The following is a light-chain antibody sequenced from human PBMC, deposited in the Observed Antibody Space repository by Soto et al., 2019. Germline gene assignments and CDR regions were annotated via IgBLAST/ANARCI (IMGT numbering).Light chain of an antibody. CDR1: TGDVGAYNF. Sequence: QSSLAQPRSVSGSPRQSVTISCTGTTGDVGAYNFVSWDQLHPGKVPELMIYDASKRPSWVPDRFSASKSGNTASLTISGLQAEDEADYYCCSYAGSFTWVFGGGTKVTVL. CDR3: CSYAGSFTWV. V-gene: IGLV2-11*01. CDR2: DAS. J-gene: IGLJ3*02.